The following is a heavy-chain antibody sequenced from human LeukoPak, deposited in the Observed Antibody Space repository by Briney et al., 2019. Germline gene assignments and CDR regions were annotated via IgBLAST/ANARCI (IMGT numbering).Heavy chain of an antibody. CDR3: ARVGYYDSSGYYYSYYFDY. D-gene: IGHD3-22*01. J-gene: IGHJ4*02. CDR2: ISAYNGNT. Sequence: ASVKVSCKASGYTFTSYGISWVRQAPGQGLEWMGWISAYNGNTNYAQKLQGRVTMTTDTSTSTAYMELRSLRSDDTAVYYCARVGYYDSSGYYYSYYFDYWGQGTLVTVSS. V-gene: IGHV1-18*01. CDR1: GYTFTSYG.